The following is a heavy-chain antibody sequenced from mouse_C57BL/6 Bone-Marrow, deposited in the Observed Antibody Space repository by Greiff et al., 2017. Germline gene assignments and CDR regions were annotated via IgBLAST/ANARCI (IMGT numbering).Heavy chain of an antibody. CDR2: MYPRSGNT. CDR3: ARGGWLLRV. D-gene: IGHD2-3*01. Sequence: QVQLQQSGAELARPGASVKLSCKASGYTFTSYGISWVKQRTGQGLGWIGEMYPRSGNTYYNEKFKGKATLTADKSSSTAYMELRSLTSEDSAVYFCARGGWLLRVWGQGTTLTVSS. J-gene: IGHJ2*01. V-gene: IGHV1-81*01. CDR1: GYTFTSYG.